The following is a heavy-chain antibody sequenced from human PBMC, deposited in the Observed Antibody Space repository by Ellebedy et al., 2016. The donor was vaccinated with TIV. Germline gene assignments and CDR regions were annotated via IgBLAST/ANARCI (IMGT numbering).Heavy chain of an antibody. D-gene: IGHD3-3*01. CDR1: GFTFSTYG. V-gene: IGHV3-30*03. Sequence: GGSLRLSCTASGFTFSTYGMHWVRQAPGKGLEWVAVIANDGTKDVYLDSVKGRFTISRDNAKNSLYLQMNSLRAEDTAVYYCARGPRNYDFWSGSHYYYGMDVWGQGTTVTVSS. CDR3: ARGPRNYDFWSGSHYYYGMDV. CDR2: IANDGTKD. J-gene: IGHJ6*02.